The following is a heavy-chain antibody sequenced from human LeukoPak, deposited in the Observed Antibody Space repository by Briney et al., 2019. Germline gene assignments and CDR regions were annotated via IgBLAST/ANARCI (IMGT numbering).Heavy chain of an antibody. CDR3: AKVGWGVFDY. CDR2: ISGSGGST. V-gene: IGHV3-23*01. D-gene: IGHD3-16*01. Sequence: PGGSLRLSCAASGFTFSSYAMSWVRQAPGKGLEWVSAISGSGGSTYYADSVKGRFTISRDNAKSSLYLQMNSLRAEDTAVYYCAKVGWGVFDYWGQGTLVTVSS. CDR1: GFTFSSYA. J-gene: IGHJ4*02.